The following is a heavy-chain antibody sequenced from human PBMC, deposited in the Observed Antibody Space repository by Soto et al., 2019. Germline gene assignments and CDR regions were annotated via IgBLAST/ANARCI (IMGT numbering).Heavy chain of an antibody. D-gene: IGHD2-2*01. J-gene: IGHJ5*02. CDR1: GFTFSSYS. CDR2: ISSSRSYI. CDR3: ASTCSSTSCFVHWFEP. V-gene: IGHV3-21*01. Sequence: GGSLRLSCAASGFTFSSYSMNWVRQAPGKGLEWVSSISSSRSYIYYADSVKGRITISRDNAKNSLYLQMNSLRAEDTAVYYCASTCSSTSCFVHWFEPWGQGTLVTVSS.